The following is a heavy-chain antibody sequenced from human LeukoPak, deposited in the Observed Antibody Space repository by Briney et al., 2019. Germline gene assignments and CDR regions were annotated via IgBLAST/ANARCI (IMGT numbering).Heavy chain of an antibody. CDR1: GFTFSSYA. CDR3: AKDGRKYCSGGSCYNYYYYGMDV. J-gene: IGHJ6*02. Sequence: GGSLRLSCAASGFTFSSYAMSWVRQAPGKGLEWVSAISGSGGSTYYADSVKGRFTTSRDNSKNTLYLQMNSLRAEDTAVYYCAKDGRKYCSGGSCYNYYYYGMDVWGQGTTVTVSS. D-gene: IGHD2-15*01. CDR2: ISGSGGST. V-gene: IGHV3-23*01.